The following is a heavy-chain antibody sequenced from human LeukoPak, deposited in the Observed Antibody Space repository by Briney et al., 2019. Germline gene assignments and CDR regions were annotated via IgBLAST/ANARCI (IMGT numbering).Heavy chain of an antibody. CDR2: INPNSGGT. J-gene: IGHJ6*02. Sequence: GASVKVSCKASGYTFTSYYMHWVRQAPGQGLEWMGWINPNSGGTNYAQKFQGWVTMTRDTSISTAYMELSRLRSDDTAVYYCARGHYGSNSSGYSYYYYGMDVWGQGTTVTVSS. V-gene: IGHV1-2*04. CDR1: GYTFTSYY. D-gene: IGHD3-22*01. CDR3: ARGHYGSNSSGYSYYYYGMDV.